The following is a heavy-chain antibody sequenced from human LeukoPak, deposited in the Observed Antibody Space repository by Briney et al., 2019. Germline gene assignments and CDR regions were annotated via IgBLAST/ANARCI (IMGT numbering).Heavy chain of an antibody. V-gene: IGHV4-4*07. CDR1: SDKISSYY. D-gene: IGHD3-3*01. Sequence: AETLSLTCSVPSDKISSYYWNWIRQPAGKGLEWVGRIFTTGTTNYSPSLKSRVTISIDRSKNQFYLNLSSVTAADTAVYYCARGVTLFGGQYMDVSGKGTTVSVS. J-gene: IGHJ6*03. CDR3: ARGVTLFGGQYMDV. CDR2: IFTTGTT.